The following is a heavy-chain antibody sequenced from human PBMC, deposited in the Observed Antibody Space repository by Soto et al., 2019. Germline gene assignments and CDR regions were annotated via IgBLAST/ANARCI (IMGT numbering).Heavy chain of an antibody. V-gene: IGHV4-39*01. CDR2: NYFTGNT. CDR3: AGQTFTIAAASYGRSNWFDP. CDR1: GGSITSSSHF. Sequence: ASETLSLTCSASGGSITSSSHFWGWVRQPPGKGLEWIGTNYFTGNTYYTPSLKSRLTMSIDTSKNEFSLRLNSVTAADTAVYYCAGQTFTIAAASYGRSNWFDPWGPGTLVTVSS. J-gene: IGHJ5*02. D-gene: IGHD6-25*01.